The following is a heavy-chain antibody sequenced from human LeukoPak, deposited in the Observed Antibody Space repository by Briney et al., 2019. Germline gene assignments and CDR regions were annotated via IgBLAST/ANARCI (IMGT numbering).Heavy chain of an antibody. D-gene: IGHD5-18*01. Sequence: SETLSLTCTVSGGSISSSSYYWGWIRQPPGKGPEWIGSIYYSGSTYYNPSLKSRVTISVDTSKNRFSLKLSSVTAADTGVYYCARPRGYSYGYVDYWGQGTLVTVSS. CDR2: IYYSGST. V-gene: IGHV4-39*01. CDR1: GGSISSSSYY. CDR3: ARPRGYSYGYVDY. J-gene: IGHJ4*02.